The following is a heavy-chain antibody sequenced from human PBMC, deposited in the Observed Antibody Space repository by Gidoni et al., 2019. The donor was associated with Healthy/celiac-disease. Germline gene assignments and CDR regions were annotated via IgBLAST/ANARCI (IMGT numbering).Heavy chain of an antibody. D-gene: IGHD3-10*01. CDR2: IYSGGST. Sequence: EVQLVESGGGLVQPGGSLRLSCAASGFTVSSNYMSWVRQAPGKGLEWVSVIYSGGSTYYADSVKGRFTISRDNSKNTLYLQMNSLRAEDTAVYYCARVIMVRGVSGGAFDYWGQGTLVTVSS. V-gene: IGHV3-66*02. CDR3: ARVIMVRGVSGGAFDY. CDR1: GFTVSSNY. J-gene: IGHJ4*02.